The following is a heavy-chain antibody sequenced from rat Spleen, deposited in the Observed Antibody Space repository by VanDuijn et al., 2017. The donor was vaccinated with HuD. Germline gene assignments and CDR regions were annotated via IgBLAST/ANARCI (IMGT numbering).Heavy chain of an antibody. D-gene: IGHD1-9*01. CDR3: ATSYGYTPSDY. V-gene: IGHV5-25*01. Sequence: EVQLVESGGGLVQPGRSLKLSCAASGFTFSSFAMAWVRQSPTKGLEWVASISNGGGKTYYRDSVQGRFTISRDNAKSNLYLQMDSLRSEDTATYYCATSYGYTPSDYWGQGVMVTVSS. CDR1: GFTFSSFA. CDR2: ISNGGGKT. J-gene: IGHJ2*01.